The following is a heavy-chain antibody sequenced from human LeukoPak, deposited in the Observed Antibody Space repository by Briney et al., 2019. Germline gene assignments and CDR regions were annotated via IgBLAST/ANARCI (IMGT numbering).Heavy chain of an antibody. CDR3: ARDKTVTESYDWGVVDAFDI. J-gene: IGHJ3*02. CDR1: GFTFSSYS. D-gene: IGHD4-17*01. CDR2: ISSSSSYI. Sequence: PGGSLRLSCAASGFTFSSYSMNWVRQAPGKGLEWVSSISSSSSYIYYADSVKGRFTISRDNAKNSLYLQMNSLTPEDTAVYYCARDKTVTESYDWGVVDAFDIWGQGTMVTVSS. V-gene: IGHV3-21*01.